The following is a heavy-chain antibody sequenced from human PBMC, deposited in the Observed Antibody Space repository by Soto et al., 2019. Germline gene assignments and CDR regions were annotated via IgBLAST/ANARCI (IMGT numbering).Heavy chain of an antibody. CDR2: IYPGDSDT. D-gene: IGHD6-19*01. Sequence: GESLKISCKGSGYSFTSYWIGWVRQMPGKGLEWMGIIYPGDSDTRYSPSFQGQVTISADKSISTAYLQWSSLKASDTAMYYCARAPIAVAGTGMDDAFDIWGQGTMVTVSS. V-gene: IGHV5-51*01. CDR3: ARAPIAVAGTGMDDAFDI. CDR1: GYSFTSYW. J-gene: IGHJ3*02.